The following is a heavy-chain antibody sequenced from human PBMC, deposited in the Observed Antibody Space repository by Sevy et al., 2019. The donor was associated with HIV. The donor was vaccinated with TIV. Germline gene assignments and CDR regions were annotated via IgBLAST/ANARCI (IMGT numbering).Heavy chain of an antibody. Sequence: ASVNVSCKASGYTXTGYYMHWVRQAPGQGLEWMGWINPNSGGTNYAQKFQGRVTMTRDTSISTAYMELSRLRSDDTAVYFCARSIGAGNXXXFDLXGQGTMVTVSS. CDR1: GYTXTGYY. CDR3: ARSIGAGNXXXFDL. V-gene: IGHV1-2*02. CDR2: INPNSGGT. D-gene: IGHD2-15*01. J-gene: IGHJ3*01.